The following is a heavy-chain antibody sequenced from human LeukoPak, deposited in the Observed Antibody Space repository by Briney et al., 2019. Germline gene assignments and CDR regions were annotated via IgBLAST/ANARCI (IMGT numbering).Heavy chain of an antibody. CDR1: GYTLTELS. D-gene: IGHD2-21*01. CDR3: ARDLQARVALYSPDF. J-gene: IGHJ4*02. Sequence: GASVKVSCKVSGYTLTELSMHWVRQAPGKGLEWMGGFDPEDGETIYAQNFQGRVTMTRDTSTSTVYMELSSLRSEDTAVYFCARDLQARVALYSPDFWGQGTLVTVSS. V-gene: IGHV1-24*01. CDR2: FDPEDGET.